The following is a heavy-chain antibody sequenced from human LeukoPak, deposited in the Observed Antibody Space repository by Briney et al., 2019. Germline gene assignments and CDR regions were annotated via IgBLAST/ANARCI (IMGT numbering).Heavy chain of an antibody. D-gene: IGHD6-13*01. CDR1: GYTFTSYD. CDR3: AREEEGSSLSFDP. V-gene: IGHV1-8*01. Sequence: ASVKVSCKASGYTFTSYDINWVRQAPGQGLEWMGWMNPNSGNTGYAQKFQGRVTMTRNTSTSTAYMEQSSLRSADTAVYYCAREEEGSSLSFDPWGQGTLVTVSS. J-gene: IGHJ5*02. CDR2: MNPNSGNT.